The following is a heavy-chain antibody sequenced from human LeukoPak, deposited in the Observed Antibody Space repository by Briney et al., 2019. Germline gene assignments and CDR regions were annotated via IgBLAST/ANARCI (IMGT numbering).Heavy chain of an antibody. V-gene: IGHV3-21*01. CDR1: GFTFSSYS. J-gene: IGHJ4*02. CDR3: ARDGEVVVPAAKDY. D-gene: IGHD2-2*01. Sequence: GGSLRLSCAASGFTFSSYSMNWVRQAPGKGLEWVSSISSSSSYIYYADSAKGRFTISRDNAKNSLYLQMNSLRAEDTAVYYCARDGEVVVPAAKDYWGQGTLVTVSS. CDR2: ISSSSSYI.